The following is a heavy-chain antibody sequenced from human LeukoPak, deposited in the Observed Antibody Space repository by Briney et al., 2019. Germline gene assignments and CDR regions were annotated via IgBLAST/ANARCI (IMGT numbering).Heavy chain of an antibody. V-gene: IGHV4-59*08. D-gene: IGHD4-11*01. J-gene: IGHJ4*02. CDR3: ARSEINDYMRF. CDR2: IYKSVNT. Sequence: PSETLSLTCTVFGGSMRSYYWSWIRQPPGKGLEWVGYIYKSVNTNYNPSLKSRVTMSVDTSKNQFSLTMRAVTAADTALYYCARSEINDYMRFWGQGILVTVSS. CDR1: GGSMRSYY.